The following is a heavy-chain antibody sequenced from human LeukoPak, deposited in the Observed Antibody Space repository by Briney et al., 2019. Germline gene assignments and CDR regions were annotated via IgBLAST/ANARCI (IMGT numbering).Heavy chain of an antibody. J-gene: IGHJ4*02. CDR3: ARDRCRYYDSSGYCPFDY. D-gene: IGHD3-22*01. V-gene: IGHV3-21*01. CDR2: ISSSSSYI. Sequence: GGYLRLSCAASGFTFSSYSMNWVRQAPGKGLEWVSSISSSSSYIYYADSVKGRFTISRDNAKNSLYLQMNSLRAEDTAVYYCARDRCRYYDSSGYCPFDYWGQGTLVTVSS. CDR1: GFTFSSYS.